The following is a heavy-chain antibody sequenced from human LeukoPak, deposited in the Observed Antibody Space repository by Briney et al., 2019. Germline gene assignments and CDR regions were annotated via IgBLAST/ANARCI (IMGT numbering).Heavy chain of an antibody. Sequence: PGGSLRLSCAASGFNFSNAWMSWVRQAPGKGLEWVGRIKGKTDGGTTDYAAPVKGRFTISRDDSKNTLYLQMNSLKTEDTAVYYCTTGGSMVRGVIRYYWGQGTLVTVSS. CDR1: GFNFSNAW. J-gene: IGHJ4*02. CDR3: TTGGSMVRGVIRYY. CDR2: IKGKTDGGTT. D-gene: IGHD3-10*01. V-gene: IGHV3-15*01.